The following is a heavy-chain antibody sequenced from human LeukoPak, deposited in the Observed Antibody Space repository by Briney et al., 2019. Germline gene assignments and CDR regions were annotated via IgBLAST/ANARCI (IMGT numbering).Heavy chain of an antibody. J-gene: IGHJ4*02. Sequence: GGSLRLSCAASGFTFSSYAMSWVRQAPGKGLEWVSYISSSGSAKNYAESVKGRFTISRDNAENSLYLQMNSLRGEDTAVYYCARRFDRWGQGTLVTVSS. D-gene: IGHD3-16*01. CDR1: GFTFSSYA. CDR3: ARRFDR. CDR2: ISSSGSAK. V-gene: IGHV3-48*03.